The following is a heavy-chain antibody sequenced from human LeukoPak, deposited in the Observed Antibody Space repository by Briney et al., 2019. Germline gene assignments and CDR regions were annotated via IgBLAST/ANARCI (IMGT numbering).Heavy chain of an antibody. CDR2: ISSSSRYI. J-gene: IGHJ4*02. CDR1: GFTFSSYS. CDR3: ARAGLDSGRYFTDY. D-gene: IGHD1-26*01. Sequence: PGGSLRLSCAVSGFTFSSYSMNWVRQAPGKGLEWVSSISSSSRYIYYADSVKGRFTISRDNAKNSLYLQMNSLRAEDTAVYYCARAGLDSGRYFTDYWGQGTLVTVSS. V-gene: IGHV3-21*01.